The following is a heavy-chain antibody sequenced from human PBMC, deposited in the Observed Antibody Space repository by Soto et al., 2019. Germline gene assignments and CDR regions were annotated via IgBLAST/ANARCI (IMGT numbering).Heavy chain of an antibody. J-gene: IGHJ3*02. CDR1: GGTFSSYA. D-gene: IGHD4-17*01. V-gene: IGHV1-69*01. CDR2: IIPIFGTA. CDR3: ARIRPTVTTRDDAFDI. Sequence: QVQLVQSGAEVKKPGSSVKVSCKASGGTFSSYAISWVRQAPGQGLEWMGGIIPIFGTANYAQRFQGRVTITADESTSTAYMELSSLRSEDTAVYYCARIRPTVTTRDDAFDIWGQGTMVTVSS.